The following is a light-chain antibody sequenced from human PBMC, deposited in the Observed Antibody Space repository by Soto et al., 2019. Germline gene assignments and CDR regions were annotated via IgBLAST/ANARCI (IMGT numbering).Light chain of an antibody. Sequence: EIVLTQSPGTLSLSPGERATLSCRASQSFSSSYLAWYQQKPGQAPRPLIYGGSSRATGIPDRFSGSGSGTDFTLTISSLEPEDFAVYYCQHYGSALFTFGPGTKVDVK. V-gene: IGKV3-20*01. J-gene: IGKJ3*01. CDR1: QSFSSSY. CDR3: QHYGSALFT. CDR2: GGS.